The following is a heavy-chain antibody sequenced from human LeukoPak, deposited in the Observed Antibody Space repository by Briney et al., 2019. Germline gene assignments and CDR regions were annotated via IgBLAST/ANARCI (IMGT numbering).Heavy chain of an antibody. CDR1: GGSFSGYY. D-gene: IGHD2-21*01. CDR2: INHSGST. Sequence: KLSETLSLTCAVYGGSFSGYYWSWIRQPPGKGLEWIGEINHSGSTNYNPSLKSRVTISVDTSKNQFSLKLSSVTAADTAVYYCARAPLPGGEFDYWGQGTLVTVSS. CDR3: ARAPLPGGEFDY. J-gene: IGHJ4*02. V-gene: IGHV4-34*01.